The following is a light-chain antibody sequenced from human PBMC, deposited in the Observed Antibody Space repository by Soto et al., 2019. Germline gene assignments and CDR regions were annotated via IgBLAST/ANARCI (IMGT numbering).Light chain of an antibody. CDR1: QSVSSSF. V-gene: IGKV3-20*01. J-gene: IGKJ5*01. Sequence: EIVLTQSPGTLSLSPVERATLSCRASQSVSSSFLAWYQQKVGQAPRLLIYDASSRATGIPDRFSGSGSGTDFTLTISRLEPEDFAVYYCQQYGSSPRTFGQGTRLEIK. CDR3: QQYGSSPRT. CDR2: DAS.